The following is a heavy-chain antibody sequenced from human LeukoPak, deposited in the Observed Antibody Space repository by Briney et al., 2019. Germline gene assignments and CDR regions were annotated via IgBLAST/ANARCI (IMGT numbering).Heavy chain of an antibody. CDR3: ARDGDYYDSSGYYGY. J-gene: IGHJ4*02. CDR1: GFTFSSYG. D-gene: IGHD3-22*01. Sequence: GRSLRLSCAASGFTFSSYGMHWVRQAPGKGLEWVAVIWYDGSNKYYADSVKGRFTISRDNSKNKLYLQMNSLRAEDTAVYYCARDGDYYDSSGYYGYWGQGTLVTVSS. V-gene: IGHV3-33*01. CDR2: IWYDGSNK.